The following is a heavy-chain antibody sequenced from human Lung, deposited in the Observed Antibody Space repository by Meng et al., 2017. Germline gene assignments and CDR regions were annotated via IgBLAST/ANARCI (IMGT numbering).Heavy chain of an antibody. CDR1: GYTFPDYW. CDR2: INPKSGDT. CDR3: ARDEDISAAGKLFGDY. D-gene: IGHD6-13*01. V-gene: IGHV1-2*06. Sequence: QAQLVPSGAEVKKPGASVKVSCKASGYTFPDYWLHWVRRAPGQGLEWMGRINPKSGDTHYAQRFQGRVTMTGDTSISTAYMELSGLRSDDTAMYYCARDEDISAAGKLFGDYWGQGTLVTVS. J-gene: IGHJ4*02.